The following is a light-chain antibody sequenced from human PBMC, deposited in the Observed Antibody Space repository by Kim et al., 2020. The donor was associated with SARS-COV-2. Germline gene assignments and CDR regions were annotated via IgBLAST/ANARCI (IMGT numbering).Light chain of an antibody. V-gene: IGKV1-5*03. CDR1: QNVQNW. CDR2: KAS. J-gene: IGKJ1*01. CDR3: QQYHTGST. Sequence: SASVGETLTITCRASQNVQNWVAWYQQKPGQVPKLLVGKASHLQSGVPPRFSGGGFGSHFTLTITTLQPDDFASYYCQQYHTGSTFGQGTKVDIK.